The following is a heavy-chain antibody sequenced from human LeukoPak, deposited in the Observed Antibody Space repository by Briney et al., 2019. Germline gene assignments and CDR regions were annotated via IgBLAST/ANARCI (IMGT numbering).Heavy chain of an antibody. CDR3: ASHPVHDYGDYEEQYYFDY. CDR1: GGTFSSYA. D-gene: IGHD4-17*01. V-gene: IGHV1-69*13. Sequence: SVKVSCKASGGTFSSYAISWVRQAPGQGLEWMGGIIPIFGTADYAQKFQGRVTITADESTSTAYMELSSLRSEDTAVYYCASHPVHDYGDYEEQYYFDYWGQGTLVTVSS. J-gene: IGHJ4*02. CDR2: IIPIFGTA.